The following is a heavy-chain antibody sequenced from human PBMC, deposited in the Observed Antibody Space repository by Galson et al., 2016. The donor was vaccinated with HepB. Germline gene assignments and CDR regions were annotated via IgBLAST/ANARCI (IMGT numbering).Heavy chain of an antibody. V-gene: IGHV3-21*01. CDR1: GFTFSSYS. CDR3: ARLVENWNEAGRFDS. CDR2: ISSSSTYI. J-gene: IGHJ4*02. D-gene: IGHD1-1*01. Sequence: SLRLSCAASGFTFSSYSMNWVRQAPGKGLEWVSFISSSSTYIYYADSVRGRFTISRDNAKNSLYLQMNSLRAEDTAVYYCARLVENWNEAGRFDSWGQGTLVTVPS.